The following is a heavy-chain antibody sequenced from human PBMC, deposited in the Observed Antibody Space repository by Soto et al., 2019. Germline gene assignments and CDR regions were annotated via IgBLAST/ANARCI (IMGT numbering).Heavy chain of an antibody. Sequence: GGSLRLSCAASGFTFSSYSMNWVRQAPGKGLEWVSSISSSSSYIYYADSVKGRFTISRDNAKNSLYLQMNSLRAEDTAVYYCARTPSIVVVPAAIWYFDLWGRGTLVTVSS. D-gene: IGHD2-2*01. CDR2: ISSSSSYI. CDR1: GFTFSSYS. CDR3: ARTPSIVVVPAAIWYFDL. V-gene: IGHV3-21*01. J-gene: IGHJ2*01.